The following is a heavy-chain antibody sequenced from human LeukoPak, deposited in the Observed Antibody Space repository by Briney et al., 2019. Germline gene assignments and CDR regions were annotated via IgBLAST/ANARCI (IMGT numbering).Heavy chain of an antibody. V-gene: IGHV3-23*01. CDR1: GLTFSTYA. D-gene: IGHD6-6*01. J-gene: IGHJ6*02. CDR2: ISGSGGST. Sequence: PGGSLRLSCAASGLTFSTYAMSWVRQAPGKGLEWVSTISGSGGSTYYADSVKGRFTISRDNAKNSLYLQMNSLRAEDTAVYYCARRPEQLDFPYGMDVWGQGTTVTVSS. CDR3: ARRPEQLDFPYGMDV.